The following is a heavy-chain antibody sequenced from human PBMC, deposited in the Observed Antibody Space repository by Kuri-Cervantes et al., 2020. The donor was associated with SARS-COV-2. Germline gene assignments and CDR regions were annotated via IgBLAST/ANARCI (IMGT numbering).Heavy chain of an antibody. D-gene: IGHD4-17*01. CDR3: ARDLSGSMHDYGVFNWFDP. CDR2: IYYSGST. CDR1: GGSISSGDYY. V-gene: IGHV4-30-4*01. J-gene: IGHJ5*02. Sequence: SETLSLTCTVSGGSISSGDYYWSWIRQPPGKGLEWIGYIYYSGSTYYNPSLKSRVTISVDTSKNQFSLKLSSVTAADTAVYYCARDLSGSMHDYGVFNWFDPWGQGTLVTVSS.